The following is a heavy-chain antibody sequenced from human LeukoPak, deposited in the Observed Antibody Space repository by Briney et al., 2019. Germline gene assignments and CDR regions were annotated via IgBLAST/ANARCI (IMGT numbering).Heavy chain of an antibody. Sequence: GGSLRLSCAASGFTFSAYAMNWVRQAPGKGLEWVSSISGSGGRTYYADSVKGRFTTSRDNSKNTLYLQLNGLRAEDTAVYYCAKEREYYDSSGYSGFDYWGQGTLVTVSS. V-gene: IGHV3-23*01. J-gene: IGHJ4*02. CDR1: GFTFSAYA. CDR2: ISGSGGRT. CDR3: AKEREYYDSSGYSGFDY. D-gene: IGHD3-22*01.